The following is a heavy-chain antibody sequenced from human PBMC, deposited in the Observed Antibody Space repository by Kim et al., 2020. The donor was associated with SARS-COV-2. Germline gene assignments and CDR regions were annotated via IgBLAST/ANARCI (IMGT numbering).Heavy chain of an antibody. J-gene: IGHJ4*02. CDR1: GGSINYYY. CDR2: IYYSGST. V-gene: IGHV4-59*13. CDR3: ARGRGANDYGDY. Sequence: SETLSLTCTVSGGSINYYYWNWIRQPPGKGLEWIGHIYYSGSTNYNPSLKRRVTISVDTSKNEFSLKLTSVTASDTAVYYCARGRGANDYGDYWCQGTLV.